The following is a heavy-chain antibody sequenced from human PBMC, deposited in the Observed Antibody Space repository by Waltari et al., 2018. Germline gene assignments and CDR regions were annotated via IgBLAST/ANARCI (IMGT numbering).Heavy chain of an antibody. Sequence: EVGLMESGGGLVQPGGSLRLSCAASCFILSKYAMAWVSGLRPRGGNTYYAGPVKGRFTISRDNSKNTLFLQMNSLRDEDTAAYYCAKGLVEASQVVYHNHRQQAWYGMDVWGHGTTVIISS. V-gene: IGHV3-23*01. CDR2: LRPRGGNT. CDR3: AKGLVEASQVVYHNHRQQAWYGMDV. J-gene: IGHJ6*02. CDR1: CFILSKYA. D-gene: IGHD2-2*01.